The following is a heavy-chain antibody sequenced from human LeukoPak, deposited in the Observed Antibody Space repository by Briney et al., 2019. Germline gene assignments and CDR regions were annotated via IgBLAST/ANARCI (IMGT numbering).Heavy chain of an antibody. CDR1: GFTFSSYG. V-gene: IGHV3-30*18. D-gene: IGHD3-3*01. Sequence: PGGSLRLSCAASGFTFSSYGMHWVRQAPGKGLEWVAVISYDGSNKYYADSVKGRFTISRGNSKNTLYLQMNSLRAEDTAVYYCAKDYSDYTPHGMDVWGQGTTVTVSS. CDR2: ISYDGSNK. J-gene: IGHJ6*02. CDR3: AKDYSDYTPHGMDV.